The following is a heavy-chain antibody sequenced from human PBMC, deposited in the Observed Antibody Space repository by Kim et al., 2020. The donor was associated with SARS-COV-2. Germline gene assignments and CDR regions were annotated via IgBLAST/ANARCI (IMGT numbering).Heavy chain of an antibody. CDR3: ARFLTRYGSGSYYYYYGMDV. J-gene: IGHJ6*02. Sequence: ASVKVSCKASGYTFTSYAMHWVRQAPGQRLEWMGWINAGNGNTKYSQKFQGRVTITRDTSASTAYMELSSLRSEDTAVYYCARFLTRYGSGSYYYYYGMDVWGQGTTVTVSS. V-gene: IGHV1-3*01. CDR1: GYTFTSYA. CDR2: INAGNGNT. D-gene: IGHD3-10*01.